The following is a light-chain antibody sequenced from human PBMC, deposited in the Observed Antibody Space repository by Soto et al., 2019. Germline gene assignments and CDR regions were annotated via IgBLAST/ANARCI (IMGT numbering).Light chain of an antibody. V-gene: IGKV2-30*01. Sequence: VVMTQSPLSLPVTLGQPASISCRSSQSLVYTDGNAYLNWFHQRPGQSPRRLIYTVSNRDSGVPDRFSGSGSGTDFTLKISRVEAEDVGVYSCMQGTYWPITFGQGTRLEIK. J-gene: IGKJ5*01. CDR3: MQGTYWPIT. CDR1: QSLVYTDGNAY. CDR2: TVS.